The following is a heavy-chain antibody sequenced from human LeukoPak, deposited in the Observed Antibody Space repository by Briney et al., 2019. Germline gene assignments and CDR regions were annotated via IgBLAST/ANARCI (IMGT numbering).Heavy chain of an antibody. Sequence: SETLSHTCTVSGGSINTYYWSWIRQPPGKGLEWIGSIYYSGSTYYNPSLKSRVTISVDTSKNQFSLKLSSVTAADTAVYYCARLSRYYYDSSGYPDYWGQGTLVTVSS. J-gene: IGHJ4*02. D-gene: IGHD3-22*01. CDR1: GGSINTYY. V-gene: IGHV4-39*01. CDR2: IYYSGST. CDR3: ARLSRYYYDSSGYPDY.